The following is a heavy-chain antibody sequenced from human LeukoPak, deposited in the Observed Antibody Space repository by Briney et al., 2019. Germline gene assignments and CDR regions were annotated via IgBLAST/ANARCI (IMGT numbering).Heavy chain of an antibody. CDR2: IYHKGGA. CDR3: ARDPRWLTPDCTSTSCYENYFDP. CDR1: GYSINNGYQ. V-gene: IGHV4-38-2*02. J-gene: IGHJ5*02. D-gene: IGHD2-2*01. Sequence: SETLSLTCAVSGYSINNGYQWAWIRQSPGRGLEWIGSIYHKGGAHYNPSLRSRVVISVDTSNNQFSLRLSSVTVADTAVYYCARDPRWLTPDCTSTSCYENYFDPWGRGTLFTVSS.